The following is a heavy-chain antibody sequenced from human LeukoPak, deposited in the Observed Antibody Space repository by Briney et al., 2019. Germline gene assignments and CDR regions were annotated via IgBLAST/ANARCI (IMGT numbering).Heavy chain of an antibody. CDR1: GFIFSDYS. D-gene: IGHD3-22*01. Sequence: GGSLRLSCAASGFIFSDYSMNWVRQAPGKGLEWVSYISSGASTIYYADSVKGRFTISRDNAKNSLYLQMNSLREEDTAVYYCASGHYYDYWGQGTLVTVSS. J-gene: IGHJ4*02. V-gene: IGHV3-48*02. CDR2: ISSGASTI. CDR3: ASGHYYDY.